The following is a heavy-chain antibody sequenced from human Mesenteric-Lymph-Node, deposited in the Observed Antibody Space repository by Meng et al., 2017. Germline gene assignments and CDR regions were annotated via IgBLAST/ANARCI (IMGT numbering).Heavy chain of an antibody. D-gene: IGHD7-27*01. V-gene: IGHV1-8*01. J-gene: IGHJ4*02. Sequence: QVALVQSGAEVKTPGASVRVSVKASVYTFNDLDITWVRQATGQGPEWMGWMGPNSGNTGYAQKFQGRVTMTRDTSISTAYMELSGLTSDDTGVYYCARGVNAGVDYWGQGTLVTVSS. CDR1: VYTFNDLD. CDR2: MGPNSGNT. CDR3: ARGVNAGVDY.